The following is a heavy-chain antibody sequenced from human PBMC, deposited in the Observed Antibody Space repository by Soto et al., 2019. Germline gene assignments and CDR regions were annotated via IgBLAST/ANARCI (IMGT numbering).Heavy chain of an antibody. J-gene: IGHJ5*02. CDR3: ARDHGYDSSGYYRYNWFDP. D-gene: IGHD3-22*01. CDR1: CGSISSYY. CDR2: IYYSGST. V-gene: IGHV4-59*01. Sequence: PSETLSLTCTFSCGSISSYYWSWIRQPPGKGLEWIGYIYYSGSTNYNPSLKSRVTISVDTSKNQFSLKLSSVTAADTAVYYCARDHGYDSSGYYRYNWFDPWGQGTLVTVSS.